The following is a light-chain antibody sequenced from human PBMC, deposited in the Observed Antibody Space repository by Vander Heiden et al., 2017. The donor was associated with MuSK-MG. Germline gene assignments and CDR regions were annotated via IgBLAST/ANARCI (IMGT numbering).Light chain of an antibody. CDR2: AAS. J-gene: IGKJ5*01. CDR3: QQLNSYLPIT. CDR1: QDISSY. Sequence: DIQLTQSPSFLSASVGDRVTISCRASQDISSYLAWYQQKPGKAPKLLIYAASTLHSGVPSRFSGSGSGTEFTLTISSLQPEGFATYYCQQLNSYLPITFGQGTRLEI. V-gene: IGKV1-9*01.